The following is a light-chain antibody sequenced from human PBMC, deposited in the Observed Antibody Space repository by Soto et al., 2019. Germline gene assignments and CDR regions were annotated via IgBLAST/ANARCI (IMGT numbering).Light chain of an antibody. J-gene: IGKJ5*01. CDR1: QSVTRSY. V-gene: IGKV3-20*01. CDR2: GAS. Sequence: EIVLKQSPGTLSLSPGERATLSCRASQSVTRSYLAWYQQRPGQAPRLLIYGASTRATGIPDRFSGSGSGTDFTLTISRLEPEDFAVYYCQQYGSPITFGQGTRLEIK. CDR3: QQYGSPIT.